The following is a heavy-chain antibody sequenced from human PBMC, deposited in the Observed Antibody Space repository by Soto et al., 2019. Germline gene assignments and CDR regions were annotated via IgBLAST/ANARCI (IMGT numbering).Heavy chain of an antibody. V-gene: IGHV4-59*01. CDR2: IYYSGST. CDR3: ARVGPPAWRYYDSSGYPELHYYFGY. J-gene: IGHJ4*02. Sequence: SETLSLTCTVSGGSISSYYWSWIRQPPGKGLEWIGYIYYSGSTNYNPSLKSRVTISIDTSKNQFSLKLSSVTAADTAVYYCARVGPPAWRYYDSSGYPELHYYFGYWGQGPLGTVSS. D-gene: IGHD3-22*01. CDR1: GGSISSYY.